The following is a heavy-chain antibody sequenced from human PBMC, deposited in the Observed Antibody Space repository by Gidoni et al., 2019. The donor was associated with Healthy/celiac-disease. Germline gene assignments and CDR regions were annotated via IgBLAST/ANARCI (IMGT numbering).Heavy chain of an antibody. J-gene: IGHJ4*02. Sequence: QVQLVQSGAEVKKPGASVKVSCKASGYTFTGYYMHWVRQAPGQGLEWMGWINPNSGGTNYAQNFQGRVTMTRDTSMELSSLRSDDTAVYYCAREEGQWLSNWGQGTLVTVSS. D-gene: IGHD6-19*01. CDR3: AREEGQWLSN. V-gene: IGHV1-2*02. CDR1: GYTFTGYY. CDR2: INPNSGGT.